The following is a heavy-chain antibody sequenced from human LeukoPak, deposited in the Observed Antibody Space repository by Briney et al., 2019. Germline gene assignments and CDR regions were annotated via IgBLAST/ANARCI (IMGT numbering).Heavy chain of an antibody. Sequence: SVKVSCKASGGTFSSYAISWVRQAPGQGLEWVGGIIPIFGTANYAQKFQGRVTITTDESTSTAYMELSSLRSEDTAVYYCASSSSTSSTGDYDSWSGYPNFDYWGQGTLVTVSS. D-gene: IGHD3-3*01. CDR1: GGTFSSYA. CDR3: ASSSSTSSTGDYDSWSGYPNFDY. V-gene: IGHV1-69*05. J-gene: IGHJ4*02. CDR2: IIPIFGTA.